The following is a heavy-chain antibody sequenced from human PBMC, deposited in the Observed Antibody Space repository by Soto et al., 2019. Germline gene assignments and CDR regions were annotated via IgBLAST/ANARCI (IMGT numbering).Heavy chain of an antibody. V-gene: IGHV3-30*18. CDR1: GFTFSSYG. CDR3: AKDGNSYGSYYYYGMDV. D-gene: IGHD5-18*01. CDR2: ISYDGSNK. J-gene: IGHJ6*02. Sequence: LRLSCAASGFTFSSYGMHLVRQAPFKGLEWVAVISYDGSNKYYADSVKGRFTISRDNSKNTLYLQMNSLRAEDTAVYYCAKDGNSYGSYYYYGMDVWGQGTTVTVSS.